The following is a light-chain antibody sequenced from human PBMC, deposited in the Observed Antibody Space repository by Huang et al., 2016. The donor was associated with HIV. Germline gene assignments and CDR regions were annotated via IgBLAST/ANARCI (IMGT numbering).Light chain of an antibody. CDR2: GSS. V-gene: IGKV3-15*01. CDR3: QQYNNWPPAT. J-gene: IGKJ3*01. Sequence: EIVMTQSPATLSVSPGERATLSCRASQSVSSNLAWYQQKPGQAPRLLIYGSSTRATGNPARFSGSGSGTEFTLTISSLQSEDFAVYYCQQYNNWPPATFGPGTKVDIK. CDR1: QSVSSN.